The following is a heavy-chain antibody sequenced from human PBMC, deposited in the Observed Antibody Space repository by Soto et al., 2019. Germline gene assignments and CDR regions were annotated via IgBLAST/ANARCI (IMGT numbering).Heavy chain of an antibody. CDR3: ARAPHDYDSRLKNRHFDY. Sequence: QVQLVQSGAEVKKPGASVKVSCKASGYTFTSYGISWVRQAPGQGLEWMGWISAYNGNTNYAQKLQGRVTMTTDTSTSTAYMELRSLRSDDTAVYYCARAPHDYDSRLKNRHFDYWGQGTLVTVSS. CDR1: GYTFTSYG. V-gene: IGHV1-18*01. J-gene: IGHJ4*02. CDR2: ISAYNGNT. D-gene: IGHD3-22*01.